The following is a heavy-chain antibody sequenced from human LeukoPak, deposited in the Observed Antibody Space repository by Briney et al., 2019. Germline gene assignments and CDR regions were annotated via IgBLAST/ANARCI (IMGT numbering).Heavy chain of an antibody. CDR2: IYYSGST. CDR3: AREVASSPNWFDP. Sequence: SETLSLTCTVSGGSISSYYWSWIRQPPGKGLEWIGYIYYSGSTNYNPSLKSRVTISVDTSKNQFSLKLSSVTAADTAVYYCAREVASSPNWFDPWGQGTLVTVPS. D-gene: IGHD5-12*01. CDR1: GGSISSYY. J-gene: IGHJ5*02. V-gene: IGHV4-59*01.